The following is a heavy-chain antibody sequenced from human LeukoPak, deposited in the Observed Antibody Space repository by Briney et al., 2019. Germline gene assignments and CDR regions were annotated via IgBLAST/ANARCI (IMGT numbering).Heavy chain of an antibody. CDR1: GGSINSYY. Sequence: SETLSLTCTVSGGSINSYYWTWIRQPPGKGLEWIGYIYYSGSTNYNPSLKSRVTISVDTSKNQFSLKLSSVTAADTAVYYCAREVAHGGNFGLDYWGQGTLVTVSS. CDR2: IYYSGST. CDR3: AREVAHGGNFGLDY. D-gene: IGHD4-23*01. J-gene: IGHJ4*02. V-gene: IGHV4-59*01.